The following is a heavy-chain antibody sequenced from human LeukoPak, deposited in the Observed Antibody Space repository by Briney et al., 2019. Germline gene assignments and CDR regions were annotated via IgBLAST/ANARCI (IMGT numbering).Heavy chain of an antibody. V-gene: IGHV3-48*02. D-gene: IGHD3-9*01. CDR3: ARGVRASTGNYWFDP. J-gene: IGHJ5*02. CDR2: ISSGSSTI. CDR1: GFTFSGYS. Sequence: GGSLRLSCAASGFTFSGYSMNWVRQAPGKGLEWISCISSGSSTIHYADSVKGRFTISRDNAENSLYLQMNSLRDEDTAVYYCARGVRASTGNYWFDPWGQGTLVTVSS.